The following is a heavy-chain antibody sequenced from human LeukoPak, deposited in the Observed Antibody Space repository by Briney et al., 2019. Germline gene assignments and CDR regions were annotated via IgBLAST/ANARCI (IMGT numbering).Heavy chain of an antibody. CDR1: GYSFTSYW. D-gene: IGHD4-23*01. J-gene: IGHJ4*02. Sequence: GESLKISRKGSGYSFTSYWINWVRQMPGKGLEWMGIIYPGDSDTKYSPSFQGQVTIPVDKSINTAYLQWSSLKASDTAMYYCARRSYGGKDFDYWGQGTLVTVSS. V-gene: IGHV5-51*01. CDR3: ARRSYGGKDFDY. CDR2: IYPGDSDT.